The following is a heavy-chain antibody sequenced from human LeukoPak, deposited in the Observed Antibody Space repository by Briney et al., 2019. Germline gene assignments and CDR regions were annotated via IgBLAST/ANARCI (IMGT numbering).Heavy chain of an antibody. V-gene: IGHV3-74*01. D-gene: IGHD6-19*01. J-gene: IGHJ4*02. CDR2: IHSDGIGT. CDR3: ARGGVGCFDY. Sequence: GGSLRLACATSGFPFSSYWMHWVRQAPGKGLVWVARIHSDGIGTTYADSVKGRFTISRDNAKNTVSLQMNSLRAEDTAIYYCARGGVGCFDYWGQGTLVTVSS. CDR1: GFPFSSYW.